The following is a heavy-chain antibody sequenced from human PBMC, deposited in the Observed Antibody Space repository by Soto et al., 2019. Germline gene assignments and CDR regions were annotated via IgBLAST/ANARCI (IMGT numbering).Heavy chain of an antibody. J-gene: IGHJ4*02. V-gene: IGHV4-30-2*01. CDR2: IFHSGST. D-gene: IGHD3-9*01. CDR3: ARVFSNFWYFFDY. CDR1: GDSVNSGFYS. Sequence: SETLSLTCAVSGDSVNSGFYSWSWIRQPPGKGLEWIGYIFHSGSTFYNPSLENRVSISVDRSRNQFSLKLTSVTAADTAVYYCARVFSNFWYFFDYSGQGALVTVSS.